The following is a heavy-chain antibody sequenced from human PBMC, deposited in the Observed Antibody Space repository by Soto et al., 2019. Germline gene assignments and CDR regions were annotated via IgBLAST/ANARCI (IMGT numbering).Heavy chain of an antibody. V-gene: IGHV3-15*07. CDR2: IKSKTDGGTT. J-gene: IGHJ6*02. Sequence: GGSLRLSCAASGFTFSNAWMNWVRQAPGKGLEWVGRIKSKTDGGTTDYAAPVKGRFTISRDDSKNTLYLQMNSLKTEDTAVYYCTTTDDSSGNYYPVIYYYYYGMDVWGQGTTVTVSS. CDR1: GFTFSNAW. CDR3: TTTDDSSGNYYPVIYYYYYGMDV. D-gene: IGHD3-22*01.